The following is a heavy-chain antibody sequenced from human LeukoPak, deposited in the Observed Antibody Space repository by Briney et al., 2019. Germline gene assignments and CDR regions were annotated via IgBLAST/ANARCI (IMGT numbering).Heavy chain of an antibody. CDR1: GFTFSSYG. J-gene: IGHJ3*02. D-gene: IGHD3-22*01. Sequence: GGSLRLSCAASGFTFSSYGMHWVRQAPGKGLECVAVISYDGSNKYYADSVKGRFTISRDNSKNTLYLQMNSLRAEDTAVYYCATDPSGLLLNYYDSSGPIWGQGTMVTVSS. CDR2: ISYDGSNK. V-gene: IGHV3-30*03. CDR3: ATDPSGLLLNYYDSSGPI.